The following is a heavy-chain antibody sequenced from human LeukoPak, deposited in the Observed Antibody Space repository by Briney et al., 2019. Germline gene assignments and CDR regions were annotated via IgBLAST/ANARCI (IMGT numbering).Heavy chain of an antibody. CDR3: ARVGWTYYYDGSGYPILSYYFDY. CDR1: GFTFSSYW. J-gene: IGHJ4*02. V-gene: IGHV3-7*04. CDR2: IKQDGSEK. D-gene: IGHD3-22*01. Sequence: GGSLRLSCAASGFTFSSYWMSWVRQAPGRGLEWVANIKQDGSEKYYVDSVKGRFTISRDNAKSSLYLQMNSLRADDAAVYYCARVGWTYYYDGSGYPILSYYFDYWGQGTLVTVSS.